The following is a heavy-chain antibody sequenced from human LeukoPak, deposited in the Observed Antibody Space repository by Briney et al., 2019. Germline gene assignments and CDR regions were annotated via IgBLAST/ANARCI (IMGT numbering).Heavy chain of an antibody. CDR1: GYTFTAYY. V-gene: IGHV1-2*02. J-gene: IGHJ5*02. Sequence: ASVKVSCKASGYTFTAYYLHWVRQAPGQGLEWMGWINPNSGGTNYAQSFQGRVSMTRDTSISTAYMELSRLTSDDTALYYCAIGFGGDPWGQGTLVTVSS. D-gene: IGHD4-23*01. CDR2: INPNSGGT. CDR3: AIGFGGDP.